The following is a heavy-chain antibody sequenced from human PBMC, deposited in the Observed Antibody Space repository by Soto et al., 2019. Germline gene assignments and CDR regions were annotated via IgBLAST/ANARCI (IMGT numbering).Heavy chain of an antibody. Sequence: QVQLQESGPGLVKPSETLSLTCTVSGGSVSSGSYYWSWIRQPPGKGLGRIGYIYYSGRPNYNPSLQSRVTISVDTSKNQFSLKLSSVTAADTDVYYCAREDYYDSSDWAQGPLVTVSS. J-gene: IGHJ1*01. D-gene: IGHD3-22*01. CDR3: AREDYYDSSD. V-gene: IGHV4-61*01. CDR1: GGSVSSGSYY. CDR2: IYYSGRP.